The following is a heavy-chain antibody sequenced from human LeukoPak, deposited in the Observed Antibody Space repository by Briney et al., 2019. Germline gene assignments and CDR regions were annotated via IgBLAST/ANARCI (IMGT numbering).Heavy chain of an antibody. Sequence: SVKVSCKASGGTFSSYAISWVRQAPGQGLEWMGGIIPIFGTANYAQKFQGRVTITADESTSTAYMELSSLRSEDTAVYYCARDPGAPVRSFDIWGQGTMVTVSS. J-gene: IGHJ3*02. CDR3: ARDPGAPVRSFDI. D-gene: IGHD3-10*01. CDR1: GGTFSSYA. CDR2: IIPIFGTA. V-gene: IGHV1-69*13.